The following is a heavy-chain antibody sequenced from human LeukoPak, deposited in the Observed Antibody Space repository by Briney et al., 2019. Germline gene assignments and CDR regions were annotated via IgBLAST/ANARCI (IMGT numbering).Heavy chain of an antibody. D-gene: IGHD3-10*01. CDR2: ISSSPSYI. J-gene: IGHJ4*02. CDR1: GFNFSRYN. CDR3: ARGNLWFGELVY. Sequence: GGSLRLSCAASGFNFSRYNMNWVRQAPGKGLEWVSSISSSPSYIYYADSVKGRFTISRDDAKNSLYLQMNSLRAEDTAVYYCARGNLWFGELVYWGQGTLVTVSS. V-gene: IGHV3-21*01.